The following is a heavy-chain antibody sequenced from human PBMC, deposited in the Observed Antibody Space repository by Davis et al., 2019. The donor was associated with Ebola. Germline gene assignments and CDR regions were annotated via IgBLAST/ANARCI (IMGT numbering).Heavy chain of an antibody. J-gene: IGHJ5*02. Sequence: PSETLSLTCAVYGGSFSGYYWSWIRQPPGKGLEWIGEINHSGSTNYNPSLKSRVTISVDTSKNQFSLKLSSVTAADTAVYYCARGKAYDSSGYSYNWFDPWGQGTLVTVSS. V-gene: IGHV4-34*01. CDR2: INHSGST. D-gene: IGHD3-22*01. CDR3: ARGKAYDSSGYSYNWFDP. CDR1: GGSFSGYY.